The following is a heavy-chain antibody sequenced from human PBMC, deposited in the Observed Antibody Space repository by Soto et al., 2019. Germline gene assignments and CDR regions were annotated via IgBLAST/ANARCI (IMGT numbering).Heavy chain of an antibody. J-gene: IGHJ6*02. CDR3: ARGRVFGVVIKNYYGMDV. CDR2: INHSGST. V-gene: IGHV4-34*01. CDR1: GGSFSGYD. Sequence: SETLSLTCAVYGGSFSGYDWSLIRQPRGKGLEWIGEINHSGSTNYNPSLKSRVTISVDTSKNQFSLKLSSVTAADTAVYYCARGRVFGVVIKNYYGMDVWGQGTTVTVSS. D-gene: IGHD3-3*01.